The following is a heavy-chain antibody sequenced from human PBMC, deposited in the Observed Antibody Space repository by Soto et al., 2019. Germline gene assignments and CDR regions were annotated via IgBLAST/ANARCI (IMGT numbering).Heavy chain of an antibody. CDR3: ARARDTYGGPFDY. Sequence: QVQLQESGPGLVKPSQTLSLTCAVSHGTMTSGGYYWSWIRQFPGKGLEWIGQIFHTGNTYYNPSLKSRVSMSVDTSRTKFSVMLPSVTAADTAVYFCARARDTYGGPFDYWGQGILVTVSS. CDR2: IFHTGNT. D-gene: IGHD2-21*01. V-gene: IGHV4-31*11. J-gene: IGHJ4*02. CDR1: HGTMTSGGYY.